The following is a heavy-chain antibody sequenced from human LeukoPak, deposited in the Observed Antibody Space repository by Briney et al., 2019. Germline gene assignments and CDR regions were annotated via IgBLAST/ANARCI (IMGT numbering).Heavy chain of an antibody. Sequence: GGSLRLSCAASGFTFSRCTMNWVRQAPGKGLEWVSVFSSSGSTHYADSVKGRFTISRDNSKNTLYLQMSSLRAEDTAVYYCAKDGLDGRGYYYFDYWGQGTLVTVSS. CDR1: GFTFSRCT. J-gene: IGHJ4*02. CDR3: AKDGLDGRGYYYFDY. CDR2: FSSSGST. V-gene: IGHV3-23*01. D-gene: IGHD3-22*01.